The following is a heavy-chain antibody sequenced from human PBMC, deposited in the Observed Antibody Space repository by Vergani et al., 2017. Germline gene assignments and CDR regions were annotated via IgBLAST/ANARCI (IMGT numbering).Heavy chain of an antibody. J-gene: IGHJ4*02. D-gene: IGHD5-24*01. CDR1: GFTFSSYS. CDR2: ISSSSSYI. Sequence: VQLVESGGGVVQPGGSLRLSCAASGFTFSSYSMNWVRQAPGKGLEWVSSISSSSSYIYYADSVKGRFTISRDNAKNSLYLQMNSLSAEDTAVYYCAKEMATTPYYFDYWGQGTLVTVSS. V-gene: IGHV3-21*01. CDR3: AKEMATTPYYFDY.